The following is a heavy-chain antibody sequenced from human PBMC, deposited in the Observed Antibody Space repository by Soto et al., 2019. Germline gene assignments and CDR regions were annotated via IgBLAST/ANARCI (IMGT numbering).Heavy chain of an antibody. CDR2: MNPNSGTT. Sequence: QVPLVQSGAEVKKPGASVKVSCKSSGYTFTTYNINWVRQATGQGLEWMGWMNPNSGTTGYAQKFQDRITLTRDISATTAYMELSSLRSDDTAVYFCVRYGAAATYWGQGTQVTVSS. V-gene: IGHV1-8*01. J-gene: IGHJ4*02. CDR3: VRYGAAATY. D-gene: IGHD2-8*01. CDR1: GYTFTTYN.